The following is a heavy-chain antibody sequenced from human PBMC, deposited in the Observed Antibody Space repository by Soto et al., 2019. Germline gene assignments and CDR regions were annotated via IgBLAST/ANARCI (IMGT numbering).Heavy chain of an antibody. J-gene: IGHJ5*01. Sequence: EVQLLESGGGLEQPGGSLRLSCEASGFTFSSYAMSWVRQAPGKGLEWVSGINTRGTRTYYADSVKGRFTVSRDNAKSTRYLQMNTLTAEDTAVYYCTNDVFHDSDTCRNCIESWGQGTLVTVSS. V-gene: IGHV3-23*01. CDR2: INTRGTRT. CDR1: GFTFSSYA. CDR3: TNDVFHDSDTCRNCIES. D-gene: IGHD3-16*01.